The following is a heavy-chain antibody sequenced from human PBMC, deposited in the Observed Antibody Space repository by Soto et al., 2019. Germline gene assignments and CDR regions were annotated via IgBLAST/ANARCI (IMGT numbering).Heavy chain of an antibody. CDR3: ARRDFGWLLSGRSWFDP. Sequence: QVQLQQWGAGLLKPSETLSLTCAVYGGSFSGYYWSWIRQPPGKGLEWIGEINHSGSTNYNPSLKSRITISVDTSKNQFSLKLSSVTAADTAVYYCARRDFGWLLSGRSWFDPWGQGTLVTVSS. J-gene: IGHJ5*02. CDR1: GGSFSGYY. D-gene: IGHD3-9*01. CDR2: INHSGST. V-gene: IGHV4-34*01.